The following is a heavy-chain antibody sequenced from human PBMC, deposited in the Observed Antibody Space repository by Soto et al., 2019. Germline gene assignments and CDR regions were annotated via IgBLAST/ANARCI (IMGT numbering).Heavy chain of an antibody. CDR1: GGSISSGDYS. CDR3: ARAMAGFAFDI. Sequence: SETLSLTCAVSGGSISSGDYSWSWIRQPPGKGLEWIGYIYHSGSTSYNPSLKSRVTISVDRSKNQFSLNLSSVTAADTAVYYCARAMAGFAFDIWGQGTMVTVSS. V-gene: IGHV4-30-2*01. J-gene: IGHJ3*02. CDR2: IYHSGST.